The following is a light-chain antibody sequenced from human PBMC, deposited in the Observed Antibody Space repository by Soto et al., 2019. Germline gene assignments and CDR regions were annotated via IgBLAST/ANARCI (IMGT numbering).Light chain of an antibody. V-gene: IGKV3-20*01. J-gene: IGKJ5*01. Sequence: EIVLTQSPDTLSLSPGERATLSCRASKSVTSSHLAWYQQKRGQAPRLLIYGASSRATDIPDRFSGSGSGTDFTLTISRLEPEDFAVYYCQHYGSSSNTFGQGTRLEIK. CDR3: QHYGSSSNT. CDR1: KSVTSSH. CDR2: GAS.